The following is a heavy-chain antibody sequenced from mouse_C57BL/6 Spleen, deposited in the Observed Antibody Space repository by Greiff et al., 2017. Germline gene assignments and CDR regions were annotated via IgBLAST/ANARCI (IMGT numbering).Heavy chain of an antibody. Sequence: EVQGVESGGGLVKPGGSLKLSCAASGFTFSSYAMSWVRQTPEKRLEWVATISDGGSYTNYPDNVKGRFTISRDNAKNNLYLQMSHLKSEDAAMYYCARRDDDGSWFAYWGQGTLVTVSA. CDR1: GFTFSSYA. CDR2: ISDGGSYT. V-gene: IGHV5-4*03. D-gene: IGHD2-4*01. J-gene: IGHJ3*01. CDR3: ARRDDDGSWFAY.